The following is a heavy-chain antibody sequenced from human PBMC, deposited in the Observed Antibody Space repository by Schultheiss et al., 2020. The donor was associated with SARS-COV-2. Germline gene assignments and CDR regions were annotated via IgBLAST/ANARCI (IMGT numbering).Heavy chain of an antibody. CDR3: ARDQYYYYGMDV. CDR2: IWYDGSNK. J-gene: IGHJ6*02. CDR1: GFTLSNYA. Sequence: GSLRLSCGASGFTLSNYAMHWVRQAPGKGLEWVAVIWYDGSNKYYADSVKGRFTISRDNAKNTLYLQMNSLRAEDTAVYYCARDQYYYYGMDVWGQGTTVTVSS. V-gene: IGHV3-33*08.